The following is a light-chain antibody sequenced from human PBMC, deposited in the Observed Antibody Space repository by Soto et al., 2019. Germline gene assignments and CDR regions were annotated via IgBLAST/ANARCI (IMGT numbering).Light chain of an antibody. J-gene: IGKJ4*01. Sequence: EIVLTQSPATLSLSPGERATLSCRASQSVSSYLAWYQQKPGQAPRLLIYDASNRATGIPARFSGSGSGTDFTLTISSLEPEDFAVYYSQQRSNWPPLTFGGATKVEI. CDR1: QSVSSY. V-gene: IGKV3-11*01. CDR2: DAS. CDR3: QQRSNWPPLT.